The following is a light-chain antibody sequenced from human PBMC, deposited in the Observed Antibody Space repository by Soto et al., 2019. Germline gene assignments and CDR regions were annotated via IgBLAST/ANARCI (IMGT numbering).Light chain of an antibody. CDR2: EVT. V-gene: IGLV2-8*01. J-gene: IGLJ2*01. Sequence: QSVLTQPPSASGAPGQSVTISCTGTSSDVGGYNYVSWYQQHPGKVPKLMIYEVTKRPSGVPDRFSGSKSGTTASLTVSGLQAEDEADYHRSSYAGSNIVVFGGGTKPTVL. CDR1: SSDVGGYNY. CDR3: SSYAGSNIVV.